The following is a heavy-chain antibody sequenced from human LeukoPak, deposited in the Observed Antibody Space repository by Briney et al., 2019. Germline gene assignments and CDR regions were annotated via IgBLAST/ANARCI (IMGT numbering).Heavy chain of an antibody. V-gene: IGHV3-64*01. CDR2: ISSNGGST. CDR1: GFTFSSYA. D-gene: IGHD3-22*01. Sequence: GGSLRLSCAASGFTFSSYAMHWVRQAPGKGLEYVSAISSNGGSTYYANSVKGRFTISRDNSKNTLYLQMGSLRAEDMAVYYCASGTLSSGEWGQGTLVTVSS. CDR3: ASGTLSSGE. J-gene: IGHJ4*02.